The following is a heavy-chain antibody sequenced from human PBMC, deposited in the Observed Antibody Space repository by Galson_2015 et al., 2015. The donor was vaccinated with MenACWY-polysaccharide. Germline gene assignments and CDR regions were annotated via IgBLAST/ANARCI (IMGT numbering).Heavy chain of an antibody. CDR3: AKGLWFAARIGYLLDY. Sequence: SVKVSCKASGYTFSDYAVNWVRQAPGQRLEWMGWINAGNGNTKYSQKFQGRVTITRDTSASTTYMELSGLRSEDTAVYYCAKGLWFAARIGYLLDYWCQGTLVTVSS. CDR1: GYTFSDYA. D-gene: IGHD3-10*01. CDR2: INAGNGNT. J-gene: IGHJ4*02. V-gene: IGHV1-3*01.